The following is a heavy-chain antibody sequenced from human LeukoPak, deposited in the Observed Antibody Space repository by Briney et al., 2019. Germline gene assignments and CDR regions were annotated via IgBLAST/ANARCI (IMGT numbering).Heavy chain of an antibody. CDR3: ARFWSQNDGGDY. CDR2: ISAYNGNT. V-gene: IGHV1-18*01. J-gene: IGHJ4*02. D-gene: IGHD1-1*01. CDR1: GYTLTSYG. Sequence: ASVKVSCKASGYTLTSYGISWVRQAPGQGLECMGWISAYNGNTNYAQKLQGRVTMTTDTSTSTAYMELRSLRSDDTAVYYCARFWSQNDGGDYWGQGTLVTVSS.